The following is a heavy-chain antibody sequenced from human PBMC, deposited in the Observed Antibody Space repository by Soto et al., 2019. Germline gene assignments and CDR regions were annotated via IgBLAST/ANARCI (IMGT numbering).Heavy chain of an antibody. J-gene: IGHJ4*02. Sequence: GSLRLSCAASGFTFSSYGMHWVRQAPGKGLEWVAVISYDGSNKYYADSVKGRFTISRDNSKNTLYLQMNSLRAEDTAVYYCAKDLSYDFWSGYSYFDYWGQGTLVTVSS. CDR3: AKDLSYDFWSGYSYFDY. CDR1: GFTFSSYG. CDR2: ISYDGSNK. V-gene: IGHV3-30*18. D-gene: IGHD3-3*01.